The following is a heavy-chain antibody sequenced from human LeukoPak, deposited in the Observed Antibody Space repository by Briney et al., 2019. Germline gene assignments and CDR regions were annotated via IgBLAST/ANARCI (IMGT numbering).Heavy chain of an antibody. CDR1: SGSISSSNYY. Sequence: SETLSLTCTVSSGSISSSNYYWSWIRQPAGKGLEWIGRISTIGSTNYNPSLNSRVTISIDTSKNQFSLKLSSVTAADTAVYYCARDGCGGSCFHYYYYYMDVWGKGTTVTVSS. D-gene: IGHD2-15*01. J-gene: IGHJ6*03. CDR2: ISTIGST. CDR3: ARDGCGGSCFHYYYYYMDV. V-gene: IGHV4-61*02.